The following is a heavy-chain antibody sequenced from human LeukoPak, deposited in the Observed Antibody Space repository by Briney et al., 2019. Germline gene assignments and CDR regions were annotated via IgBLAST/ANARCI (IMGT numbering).Heavy chain of an antibody. V-gene: IGHV1-69*04. J-gene: IGHJ4*02. Sequence: SVKVSCKASGGTFSSYAISWVRQAPGQGLEWMGRIIPILGIANYAQKFQGRVTITADKSTSTAYMELSSLRSEDTAVYYCARDPPNSYDSSGYTVDYWGQGTLVTVSS. CDR1: GGTFSSYA. D-gene: IGHD3-22*01. CDR2: IIPILGIA. CDR3: ARDPPNSYDSSGYTVDY.